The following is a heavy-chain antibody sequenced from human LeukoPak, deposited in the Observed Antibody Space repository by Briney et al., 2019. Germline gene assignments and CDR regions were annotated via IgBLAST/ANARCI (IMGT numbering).Heavy chain of an antibody. V-gene: IGHV3-9*01. CDR3: AKDMRNYYYGMDV. Sequence: GRFLRLSCAASGFTFDDYAMHWVRQAPGKGLEWVSGISWNSGSIGYADSVKGRFTISRDNAKNSLYLQMNSLRAEDTALYYCAKDMRNYYYGMDVWGQGTTVTVSS. CDR1: GFTFDDYA. J-gene: IGHJ6*02. CDR2: ISWNSGSI.